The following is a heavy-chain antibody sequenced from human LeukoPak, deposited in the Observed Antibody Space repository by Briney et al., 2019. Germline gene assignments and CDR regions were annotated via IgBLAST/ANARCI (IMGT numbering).Heavy chain of an antibody. CDR2: IDWDDDK. J-gene: IGHJ4*02. Sequence: ESGPTLVNPTQTLTLTCTFSGFSLSTSGMCVSWIRQPPGKALEWLARIDWDDDKYYSTSLKTRLTISKDTSKNQVVLTMTNIDPVDTATYYCARIHREVPSDDSSGRSFYYFDYWGQGTLVTVSS. CDR3: ARIHREVPSDDSSGRSFYYFDY. CDR1: GFSLSTSGMC. D-gene: IGHD3-22*01. V-gene: IGHV2-70*11.